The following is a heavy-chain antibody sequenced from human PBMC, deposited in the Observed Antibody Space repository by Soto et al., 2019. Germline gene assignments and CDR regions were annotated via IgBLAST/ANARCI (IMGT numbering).Heavy chain of an antibody. J-gene: IGHJ4*02. CDR2: IYHSGST. D-gene: IGHD3-3*01. V-gene: IGHV4-30-2*01. Sequence: SETLSLTCAFSGGSISSGGYSWSWIRQPPGKGLEWIGYIYHSGSTYYNPSLKSRVTISVDRSKNQFSLKLSSVTAADTAVYYCAAGAIFGVVPLDYWGQGTLVTVSS. CDR1: GGSISSGGYS. CDR3: AAGAIFGVVPLDY.